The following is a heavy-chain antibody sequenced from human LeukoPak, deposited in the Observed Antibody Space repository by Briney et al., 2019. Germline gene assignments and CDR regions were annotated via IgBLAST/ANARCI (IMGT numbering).Heavy chain of an antibody. CDR1: GFTVSSNY. CDR2: IYSGGST. D-gene: IGHD2-15*01. J-gene: IGHJ4*02. V-gene: IGHV3-53*01. CDR3: ARDPGPVGYCSGGSCYGY. Sequence: GGSLRLSCAASGFTVSSNYMSWVRQAPGKGLEWVSVIYSGGSTYYADSVKGRFTISRDNSNNTMYLQMNSLRAEDTAVYYCARDPGPVGYCSGGSCYGYWGQGTLVTVSS.